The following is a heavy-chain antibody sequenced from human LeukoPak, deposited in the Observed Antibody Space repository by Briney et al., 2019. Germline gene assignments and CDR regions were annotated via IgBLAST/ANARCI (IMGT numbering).Heavy chain of an antibody. CDR1: GGSINSSSYY. CDR3: ARQGLIVRSPTWFDP. V-gene: IGHV4-39*01. CDR2: IYYSGST. D-gene: IGHD3-22*01. Sequence: KPSETLSLTCTVSGGSINSSSYYWGWIRQPPGKGLEWIGSIYYSGSTYYNPSLKSRVTISVDTSKNQFSLKLSSVTAADTAVYYCARQGLIVRSPTWFDPWGQGTLVTVSS. J-gene: IGHJ5*02.